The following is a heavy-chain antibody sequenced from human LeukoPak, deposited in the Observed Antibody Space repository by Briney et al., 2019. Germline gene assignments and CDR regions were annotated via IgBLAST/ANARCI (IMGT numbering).Heavy chain of an antibody. Sequence: GGSLRLSCAASGLIFSSYWMNWVRQAPGKGLEWVANIKQDGSEKYYVDSVKGRFTISRDNAKNSLYLQMNSLRAEGTAVYYCATHFHKYDFTIPYWGQGTLVTVS. CDR3: ATHFHKYDFTIPY. CDR2: IKQDGSEK. J-gene: IGHJ4*02. V-gene: IGHV3-7*03. D-gene: IGHD3/OR15-3a*01. CDR1: GLIFSSYW.